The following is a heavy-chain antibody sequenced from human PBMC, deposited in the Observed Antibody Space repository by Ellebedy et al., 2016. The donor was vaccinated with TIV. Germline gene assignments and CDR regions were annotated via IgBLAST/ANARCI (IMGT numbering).Heavy chain of an antibody. CDR2: VIPIFHTT. CDR3: AREQYPAKKNFDF. V-gene: IGHV1-69*13. J-gene: IGHJ4*02. D-gene: IGHD2/OR15-2a*01. CDR1: GGAFSSYA. Sequence: SVKVSCXASGGAFSSYAIHWVRQAPGQGLEWMGGVIPIFHTTNYAQNFQGRLTITADESSSTAYLELSSLRSEDTAVYYCAREQYPAKKNFDFWGQGTLVTVSS.